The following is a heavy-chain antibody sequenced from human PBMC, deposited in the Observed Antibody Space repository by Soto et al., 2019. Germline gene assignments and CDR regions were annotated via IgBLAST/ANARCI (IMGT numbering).Heavy chain of an antibody. CDR1: GGSISSYY. V-gene: IGHV4-59*01. CDR2: IYYSGST. J-gene: IGHJ4*02. D-gene: IGHD2-21*01. Sequence: SETLSLTCTVSGGSISSYYWSWIRQPPGKGLEWIGYIYYSGSTNYNPSLKSRVTISVDTSKNQFSLKLSSVTAADTAVYYCARGSGGDSSFDYWGQGTLVTVSS. CDR3: ARGSGGDSSFDY.